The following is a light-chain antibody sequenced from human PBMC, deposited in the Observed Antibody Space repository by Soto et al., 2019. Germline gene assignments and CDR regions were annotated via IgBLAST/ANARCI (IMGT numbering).Light chain of an antibody. CDR1: SSDIGGYNY. Sequence: QSVLTQPASVSGSPGQSITISCTGTSSDIGGYNYVSWYQQHPGRAPKLMIYDVSNRPSGVSNRFSGSKSGNTASLTISGLQAEDEADYYCSSYTRTSRIFGTGTKVTV. CDR3: SSYTRTSRI. CDR2: DVS. V-gene: IGLV2-14*01. J-gene: IGLJ1*01.